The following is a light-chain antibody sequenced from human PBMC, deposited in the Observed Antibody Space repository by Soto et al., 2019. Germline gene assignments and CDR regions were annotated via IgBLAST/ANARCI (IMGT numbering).Light chain of an antibody. CDR3: QQYNSYSPSWT. J-gene: IGKJ1*01. CDR2: DAS. Sequence: IQMTQSPSTLSASVGDRVTITCRAIQSISSWLAWYQQKPGKAPKLLIYDASRLESGVPSRFRGSGSGTEFTLTISSLQPDDFATYYCQQYNSYSPSWTFGQGTKVDIK. CDR1: QSISSW. V-gene: IGKV1-5*01.